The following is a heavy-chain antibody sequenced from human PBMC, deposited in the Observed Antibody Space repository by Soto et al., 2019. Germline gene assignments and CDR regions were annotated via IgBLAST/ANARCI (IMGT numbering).Heavy chain of an antibody. D-gene: IGHD3-22*01. Sequence: PSETLSLTCTVSGGSISSYYWSWIRQPPGKGLEWIGYIYYSGSTNYNPSLKSRVTISVDTSKNQFSLKLSSVTAADTAVYYRARVTAIDSSGSGLDYWGQGTLVTVSS. V-gene: IGHV4-59*01. CDR1: GGSISSYY. J-gene: IGHJ4*02. CDR2: IYYSGST. CDR3: ARVTAIDSSGSGLDY.